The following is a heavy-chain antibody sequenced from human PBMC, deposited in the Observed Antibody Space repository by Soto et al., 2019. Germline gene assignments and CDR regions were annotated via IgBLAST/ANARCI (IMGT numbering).Heavy chain of an antibody. CDR1: GASLSGYY. CDR2: INHSGST. J-gene: IGHJ4*02. V-gene: IGHV4-34*01. CDR3: ARATVVRVVKFVRYYEDSLYFDY. Sequence: QVQLQQWGAGLLKPSETLSLTCAVYGASLSGYYWSWIRQPPGKGLEWIGEINHSGSTNYNPSLKRRVTILVDTSKNQSSLKMSSVTAADTAVYYCARATVVRVVKFVRYYEDSLYFDYWGQGTLVTVSS. D-gene: IGHD3-10*01.